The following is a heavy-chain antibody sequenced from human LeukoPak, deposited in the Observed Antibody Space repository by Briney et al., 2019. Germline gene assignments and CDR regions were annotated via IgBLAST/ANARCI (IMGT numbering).Heavy chain of an antibody. V-gene: IGHV4-30-2*01. D-gene: IGHD3-16*01. J-gene: IGHJ4*02. Sequence: SSETLSLTCTVSGGSISSGGYYWNWIRQTPGKGLEWIGYINYSGSTYYNPSLKSRVTISVDRSKNQFSLKLSSVIAADTAVYYCARGWGYFDYWGQGTLVTVSS. CDR1: GGSISSGGYY. CDR3: ARGWGYFDY. CDR2: INYSGST.